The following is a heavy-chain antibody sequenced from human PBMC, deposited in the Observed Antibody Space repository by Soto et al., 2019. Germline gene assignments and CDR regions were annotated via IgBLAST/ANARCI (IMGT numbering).Heavy chain of an antibody. V-gene: IGHV4-59*12. D-gene: IGHD1-26*01. Sequence: SETLSLTCTVSGFSISSYYWSWIRQPPGKGLEWIGYMYNTGSTIYNPSLKSRVTISTMSNNKFSLELSSVTAADTAVYYCTRGLFSGSYYSGGWYYFDSWGQGTMVTVSS. CDR1: GFSISSYY. CDR2: MYNTGST. CDR3: TRGLFSGSYYSGGWYYFDS. J-gene: IGHJ4*02.